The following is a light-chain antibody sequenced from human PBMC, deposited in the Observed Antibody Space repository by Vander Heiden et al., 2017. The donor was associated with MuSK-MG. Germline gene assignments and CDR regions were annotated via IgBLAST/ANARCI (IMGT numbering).Light chain of an antibody. CDR1: QSVSRSW. Sequence: EIVLTQSPGTLSLSPGERATLSCRASQSVSRSWLAWYQQKPGQAPRLLFYGASRRADGIPDRFSGSGSGTDFTLTISRLEPEDFAVYYCHQEGSSSNTFGQGTKLEIK. CDR3: HQEGSSSNT. CDR2: GAS. J-gene: IGKJ2*01. V-gene: IGKV3-20*01.